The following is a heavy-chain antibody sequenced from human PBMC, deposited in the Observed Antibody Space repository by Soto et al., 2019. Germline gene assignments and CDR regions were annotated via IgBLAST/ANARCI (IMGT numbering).Heavy chain of an antibody. D-gene: IGHD3-10*01. J-gene: IGHJ4*02. CDR2: GST. CDR3: AKYYYGSGSYFDY. V-gene: IGHV4-4*09. Sequence: GSTSYNPSLKTRVTISTDTSQNQFSLKLTSVTAADTAIYYCAKYYYGSGSYFDYWGQGTPVTVSS.